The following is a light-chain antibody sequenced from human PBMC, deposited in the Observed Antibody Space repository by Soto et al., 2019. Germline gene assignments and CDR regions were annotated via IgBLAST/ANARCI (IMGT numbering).Light chain of an antibody. V-gene: IGLV2-23*01. CDR1: SSDVGSYNL. CDR2: EGS. Sequence: QSALTQPASVSGSPGQSITISCTGTSSDVGSYNLVSWYQQHPDKAPKLMIYEGSKRPSGVSNRFSGSKSGNMASLTISGLQAEDEADYYCCSYAGGSNWVFGGGTKVTVL. J-gene: IGLJ3*02. CDR3: CSYAGGSNWV.